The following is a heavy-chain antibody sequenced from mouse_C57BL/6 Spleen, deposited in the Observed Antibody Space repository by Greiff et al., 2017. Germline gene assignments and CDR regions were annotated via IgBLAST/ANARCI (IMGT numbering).Heavy chain of an antibody. CDR3: ARSLFITTVVAYYFDY. Sequence: QVQLQQSGAELVKPGASVKISCKASGSTFTDYYINWVKQRPGQGLAWIGKIGPGSGSTYYNEKFKGKATLTADKSSSTAYMQLSSLTSEDSAVYFCARSLFITTVVAYYFDYWGQGTTLTVSS. V-gene: IGHV1-77*01. D-gene: IGHD1-1*01. CDR1: GSTFTDYY. CDR2: IGPGSGST. J-gene: IGHJ2*01.